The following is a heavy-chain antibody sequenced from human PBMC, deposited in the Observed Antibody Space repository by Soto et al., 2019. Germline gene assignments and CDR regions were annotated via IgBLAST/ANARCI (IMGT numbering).Heavy chain of an antibody. V-gene: IGHV4-30-4*01. CDR2: IYYSGST. CDR1: GGSINSGDYY. Sequence: PSETLSLTCTVSGGSINSGDYYWSWIRQPPGKGLEWMGYIYYSGSTYYNPSLKSRVTISVDTSKNQFSLKLSSVTAADTAVYYCARGHDSSARWDYFDYWGQGTLVTVSS. D-gene: IGHD3-22*01. CDR3: ARGHDSSARWDYFDY. J-gene: IGHJ4*02.